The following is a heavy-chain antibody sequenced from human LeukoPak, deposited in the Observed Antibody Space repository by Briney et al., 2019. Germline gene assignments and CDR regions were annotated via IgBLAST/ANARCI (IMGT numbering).Heavy chain of an antibody. V-gene: IGHV4-59*08. D-gene: IGHD6-13*01. J-gene: IGHJ4*02. Sequence: SETLSLTCTVSGGSISSYYWSWIRQPPGKGLEWIGYIYYSGSTNYNPSLKSRVTISVDTSKNQFSLKLSSVTDADTAVYYCARHLRGEQQLSGFDYWGQGTPVTVSS. CDR2: IYYSGST. CDR3: ARHLRGEQQLSGFDY. CDR1: GGSISSYY.